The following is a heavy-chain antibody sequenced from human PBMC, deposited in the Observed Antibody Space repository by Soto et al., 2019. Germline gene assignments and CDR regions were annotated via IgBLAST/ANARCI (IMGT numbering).Heavy chain of an antibody. CDR1: GFSFSNYG. CDR2: ISYDGNNK. Sequence: QEHLVESGGGVVQPGRSLRLSCAASGFSFSNYGMHWVRQAPGKGLEWVAVISYDGNNKHYADSVKGRFTISRDTSNNTVSLQMHSLRPEDTAVYYFARYNWNCGNDYWGQGTLVTVSS. D-gene: IGHD1-7*01. CDR3: ARYNWNCGNDY. J-gene: IGHJ4*02. V-gene: IGHV3-30*03.